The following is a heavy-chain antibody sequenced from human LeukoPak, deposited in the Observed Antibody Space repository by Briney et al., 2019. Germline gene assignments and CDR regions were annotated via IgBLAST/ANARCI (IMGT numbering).Heavy chain of an antibody. Sequence: PSETLSLTCTVSGGSISSSSYYWGWIRQPPGKGLEWIGSINYSGSTYYNLSLKSRVTISVDTSKNQFSLKLSSVTAADTAVYYCARDLCSTSCYGGYYYYGMDVWGQGTTVTVSS. CDR1: GGSISSSSYY. CDR3: ARDLCSTSCYGGYYYYGMDV. J-gene: IGHJ6*02. V-gene: IGHV4-39*07. D-gene: IGHD2-2*01. CDR2: INYSGST.